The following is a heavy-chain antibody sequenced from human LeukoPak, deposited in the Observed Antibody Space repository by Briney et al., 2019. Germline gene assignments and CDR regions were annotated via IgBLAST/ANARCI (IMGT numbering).Heavy chain of an antibody. D-gene: IGHD3-22*01. V-gene: IGHV1-18*01. Sequence: ASVKVPCKASGYTFTSYGISWVRQAPGQELEWMGWISAYNGNTNYAQKLQGRVTMTTDTSTSTAYMELRSLRSDDTAMYYCARVSYYDSSGYYNDAFDIWGQGTMVTVSS. J-gene: IGHJ3*02. CDR2: ISAYNGNT. CDR3: ARVSYYDSSGYYNDAFDI. CDR1: GYTFTSYG.